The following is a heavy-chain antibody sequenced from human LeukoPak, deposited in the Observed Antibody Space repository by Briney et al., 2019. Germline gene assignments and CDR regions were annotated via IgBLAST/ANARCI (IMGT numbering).Heavy chain of an antibody. J-gene: IGHJ4*02. CDR2: ISAYNGNT. CDR3: ARVLGEYYYDSSGSIDY. Sequence: GASVKVSCKASGYTFASYGISWVRQAPGQGLEWMGWISAYNGNTNYAQKLLGRVTMTTDTSTSTAYMELRSLRSDDTAVYYCARVLGEYYYDSSGSIDYWGQGTLVTVSS. D-gene: IGHD3-22*01. CDR1: GYTFASYG. V-gene: IGHV1-18*01.